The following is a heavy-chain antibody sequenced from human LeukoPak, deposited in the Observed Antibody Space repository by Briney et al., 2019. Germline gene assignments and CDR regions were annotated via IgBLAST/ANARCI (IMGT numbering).Heavy chain of an antibody. D-gene: IGHD1-26*01. CDR1: GFTFSSYE. J-gene: IGHJ3*02. Sequence: GGSLRLSCAASGFTFSSYEMNWVRQAPGKGLEWVSYISSSGSTTYYADSVKGRFTISRDNSKNTLYLQMNSLRAEDTAVYYCARDERVGATDGFDIWGQGTMVTVSS. CDR3: ARDERVGATDGFDI. CDR2: ISSSGSTT. V-gene: IGHV3-48*03.